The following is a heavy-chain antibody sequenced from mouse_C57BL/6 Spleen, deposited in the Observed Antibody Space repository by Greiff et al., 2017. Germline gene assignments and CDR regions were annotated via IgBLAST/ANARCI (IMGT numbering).Heavy chain of an antibody. Sequence: VKLQESGPELVKPGASVKISCKASGYAFSSSWMNWVKQRPGKGLEWIGRIYPGDGDTNYNGKFKGKATLSADKSSITAYMQLRSLTSEDSAVFFCARCGYGSIYYFDYWGQGTTLTVSS. CDR3: ARCGYGSIYYFDY. V-gene: IGHV1-82*01. J-gene: IGHJ2*01. D-gene: IGHD1-1*01. CDR2: IYPGDGDT. CDR1: GYAFSSSW.